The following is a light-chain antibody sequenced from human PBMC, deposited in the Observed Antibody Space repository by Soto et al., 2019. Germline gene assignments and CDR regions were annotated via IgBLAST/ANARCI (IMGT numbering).Light chain of an antibody. V-gene: IGKV1-5*01. CDR3: QQYHSYPWT. CDR2: DAS. CDR1: QSITTW. J-gene: IGKJ1*01. Sequence: DIQMTQSPSTLSASVGDRVTITCRASQSITTWLAWYQQKPGTAVKVLIYDASTLGSGVPSRFSGSGSGTEFTLTISSLQPEDFATYHCQQYHSYPWTFSQGTKVEVK.